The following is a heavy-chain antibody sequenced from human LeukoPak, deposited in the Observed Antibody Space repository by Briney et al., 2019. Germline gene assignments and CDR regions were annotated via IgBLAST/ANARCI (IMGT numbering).Heavy chain of an antibody. J-gene: IGHJ4*02. CDR1: GGSISSSSYY. Sequence: SETLSLTCTVSGGSISSSSYYWGWIRQPPGKGLEWIGSIYYSGSTYYNPSLKSRVTISVDTSKNQFSLKLSSVTAADTAVYYCARRSDYYGSGSWALDYWGQGTLVTVSS. V-gene: IGHV4-39*01. CDR3: ARRSDYYGSGSWALDY. D-gene: IGHD3-10*01. CDR2: IYYSGST.